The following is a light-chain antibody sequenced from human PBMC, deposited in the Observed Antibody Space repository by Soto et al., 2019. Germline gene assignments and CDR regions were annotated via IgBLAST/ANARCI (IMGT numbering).Light chain of an antibody. CDR3: QQFNSYGLFT. CDR2: DAS. V-gene: IGKV1-13*02. Sequence: AIQLTQSPSSLSASVGDRVTITCRASQGISSALAWYQQKPGKAPKLLIYDASSLESGVPSRISGSGSWTVFTLTISSLQLEDFATYYCQQFNSYGLFTFGPGTKVDIK. J-gene: IGKJ3*01. CDR1: QGISSA.